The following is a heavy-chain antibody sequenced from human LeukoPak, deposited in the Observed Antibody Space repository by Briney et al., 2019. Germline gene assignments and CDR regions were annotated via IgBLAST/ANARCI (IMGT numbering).Heavy chain of an antibody. CDR3: ARGRDGYNWIDY. D-gene: IGHD5-24*01. V-gene: IGHV3-33*08. J-gene: IGHJ4*02. CDR1: GFTFSSCG. Sequence: GGSLRLSCAASGFTFSSCGVHWVRQAPAKGLEWVAVIWYDGTNKYYADSVKGRFTISRDHSKNTLYLQMNSLRAEDTAVYYCARGRDGYNWIDYWGQGTLVTVSS. CDR2: IWYDGTNK.